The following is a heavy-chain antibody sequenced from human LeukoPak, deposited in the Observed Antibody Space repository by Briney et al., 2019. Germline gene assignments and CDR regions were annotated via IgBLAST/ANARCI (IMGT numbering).Heavy chain of an antibody. CDR3: STTYYDFWSGIRG. D-gene: IGHD3-3*01. V-gene: IGHV4-59*08. Sequence: PSETLSLTCTASGGSISSYYWSWIRQPPGKGLEWIGYIYYSGSTNYNPSLKSRITISIDTSKNQFSLKLSSVTAADTAVYYCSTTYYDFWSGIRGWGQGTLVTVSS. CDR2: IYYSGST. CDR1: GGSISSYY. J-gene: IGHJ4*02.